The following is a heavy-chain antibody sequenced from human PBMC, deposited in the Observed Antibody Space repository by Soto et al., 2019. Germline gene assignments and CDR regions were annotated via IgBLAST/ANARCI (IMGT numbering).Heavy chain of an antibody. D-gene: IGHD6-6*01. CDR1: GGSFGTYY. CDR3: ARGGVGSSNYYYYYMDV. CDR2: IYYSGIT. Sequence: QVQLQESGPGLVKPSETLSLTCTVSGGSFGTYYWSWIRQPPGKALEWIGYIYYSGITNYNPSLKSRVTISVDTSKNQFSLKLSSVTAADTAVYYCARGGVGSSNYYYYYMDVWGKGTTVTVSS. V-gene: IGHV4-59*01. J-gene: IGHJ6*03.